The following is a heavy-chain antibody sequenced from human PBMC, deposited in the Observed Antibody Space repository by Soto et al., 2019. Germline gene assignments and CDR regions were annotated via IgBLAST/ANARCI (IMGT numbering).Heavy chain of an antibody. J-gene: IGHJ6*03. V-gene: IGHV4-39*01. D-gene: IGHD2-15*01. CDR1: GGSISSSSYY. Sequence: SETLSLTCTVSGGSISSSSYYWGWIRQPPGKGLEWIGSIYYSGSTYYNPSLKSRVTISVDTSKNQFSLKLSSVTAADTAVYYCARLGYCSGGSCYSSLYYYYYYMDVWGKGTTVTVSS. CDR3: ARLGYCSGGSCYSSLYYYYYYMDV. CDR2: IYYSGST.